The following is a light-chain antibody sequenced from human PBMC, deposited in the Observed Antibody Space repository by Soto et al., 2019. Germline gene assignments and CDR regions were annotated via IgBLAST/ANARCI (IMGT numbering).Light chain of an antibody. V-gene: IGLV1-44*01. CDR2: SNN. CDR1: SSNIGGNT. Sequence: QSVLTQPPSASGTPGQRVTISCSGSSSNIGGNTVNWYQQLPGTAPRVLIYSNNQRPSGVPDRFSGSKSGTSASLVISGLQSEDEADYYCAAWDDSLNAVVFGGGTKVTVL. CDR3: AAWDDSLNAVV. J-gene: IGLJ2*01.